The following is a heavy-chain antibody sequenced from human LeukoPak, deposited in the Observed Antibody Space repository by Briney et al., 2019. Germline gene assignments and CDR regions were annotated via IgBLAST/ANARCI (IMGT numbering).Heavy chain of an antibody. CDR1: GFTFSSHG. Sequence: GGSLRLSCVASGFTFSSHGMNGVRQAPGQGLERVSGIIPSGHTTYSADSVRGRFTISRDNSRKTVYLQMNSLRAEDTAAYYCAKQQWEPLEGYYYYYMDVWGKGTTVTISS. D-gene: IGHD1-26*01. V-gene: IGHV3-23*01. J-gene: IGHJ6*03. CDR2: IIPSGHTT. CDR3: AKQQWEPLEGYYYYYMDV.